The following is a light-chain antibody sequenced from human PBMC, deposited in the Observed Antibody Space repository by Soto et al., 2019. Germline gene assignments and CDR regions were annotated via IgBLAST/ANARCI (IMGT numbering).Light chain of an antibody. CDR3: CSYAGSSTPVV. CDR2: EVS. Sequence: QSVLTQPASVSGSPGQSITISCTGTSSDVGSYNLVSWYQQHRGKAPKLMIYEVSKRPSGVSNRFSGSKSGNTASLTISGLQAEDEADYYCCSYAGSSTPVVFGGGTKLTVL. V-gene: IGLV2-23*02. J-gene: IGLJ2*01. CDR1: SSDVGSYNL.